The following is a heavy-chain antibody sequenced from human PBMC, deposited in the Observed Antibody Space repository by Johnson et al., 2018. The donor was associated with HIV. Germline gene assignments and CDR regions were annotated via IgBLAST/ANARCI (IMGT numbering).Heavy chain of an antibody. V-gene: IGHV3-64*01. D-gene: IGHD2-21*02. Sequence: MLLVESGGGLVQPGASLRLSCAASGFTFRNFWMNWVRQAPGKGLEYVSAISSNGGSTYYANSVKGRFTISRDNSKNTLYLQMGSLRAEDMAVYYCARKVVTADDAFDIWGQGTMVTVSS. J-gene: IGHJ3*02. CDR1: GFTFRNFW. CDR2: ISSNGGST. CDR3: ARKVVTADDAFDI.